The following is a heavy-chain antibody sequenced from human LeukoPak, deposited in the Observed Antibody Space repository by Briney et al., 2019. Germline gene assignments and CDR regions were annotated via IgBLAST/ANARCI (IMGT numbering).Heavy chain of an antibody. D-gene: IGHD6-19*01. Sequence: PGGSLRLSCAASGFTFSTYWMNWLRQAPGKGLEWVANINQDGSEKYYVDSVRGRFTISRDNAENSLYLQMNSLRADDTVVYYCARDMWLCPDWGQGRLVTLSS. CDR2: INQDGSEK. J-gene: IGHJ4*02. CDR1: GFTFSTYW. V-gene: IGHV3-7*01. CDR3: ARDMWLCPD.